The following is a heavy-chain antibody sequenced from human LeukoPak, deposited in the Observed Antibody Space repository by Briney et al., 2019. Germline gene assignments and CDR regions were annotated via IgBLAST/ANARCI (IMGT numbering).Heavy chain of an antibody. J-gene: IGHJ5*02. CDR3: ARTGSQADGWFDP. D-gene: IGHD1-1*01. CDR2: ISSSSSTI. V-gene: IGHV3-48*01. Sequence: GGSLRLSCAASGFTFSSYSMNWVRQAPGKGLEWVSYISSSSSTIYYADSVKGRFTISRDNAKNSLYLQMNSLRAEDTAVYHCARTGSQADGWFDPWGQGTLVTVSS. CDR1: GFTFSSYS.